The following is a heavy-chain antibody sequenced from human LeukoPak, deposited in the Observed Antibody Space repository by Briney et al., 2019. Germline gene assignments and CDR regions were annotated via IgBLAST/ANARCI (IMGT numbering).Heavy chain of an antibody. CDR2: TYYSGST. CDR3: ARLGGHYYDSSGYQKIDY. CDR1: GGSISSYY. J-gene: IGHJ4*02. Sequence: TSETLSLTCTVSGGSISSYYWSWIRQPPGKGLEWIGYTYYSGSTNYNPSLKSRVTISVDTSKNQFSLKLSSVTAADTAVYYCARLGGHYYDSSGYQKIDYWGQGTLVTVSS. D-gene: IGHD3-22*01. V-gene: IGHV4-59*01.